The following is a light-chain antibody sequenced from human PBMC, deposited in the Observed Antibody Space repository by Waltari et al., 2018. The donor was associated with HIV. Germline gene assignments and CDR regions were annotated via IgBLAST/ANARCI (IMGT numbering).Light chain of an antibody. J-gene: IGKJ1*01. V-gene: IGKV1-5*03. Sequence: DIQMTQSPSALNAYVGDRITITCSASQSISTWLAWFQQKPGKAPKILVYKASSLESGVPPRFSGSGSGTEFTLTINNLQPDDFATYYCQQYNTSSPWTFGQGTKVDI. CDR2: KAS. CDR1: QSISTW. CDR3: QQYNTSSPWT.